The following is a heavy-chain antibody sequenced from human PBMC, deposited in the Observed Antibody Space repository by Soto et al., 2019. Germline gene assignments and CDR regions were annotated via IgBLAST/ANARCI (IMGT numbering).Heavy chain of an antibody. V-gene: IGHV3-23*01. CDR1: GFIFSTTD. D-gene: IGHD3-10*01. Sequence: PGGSLRLSCEASGFIFSTTDMSWVRRAPGKGLEWVSTIYGDGRTTYYADSVRGRFSISRDNSKNMVYLQMDSLRVDDTAIYYCVKNSGWFNSWGQGSLVTVSS. CDR3: VKNSGWFNS. J-gene: IGHJ5*01. CDR2: IYGDGRTT.